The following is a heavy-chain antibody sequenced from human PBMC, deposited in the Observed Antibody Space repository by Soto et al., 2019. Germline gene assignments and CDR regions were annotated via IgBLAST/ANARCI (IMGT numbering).Heavy chain of an antibody. CDR1: GGAIRNSIYY. Sequence: SETLSLTCTVSGGAIRNSIYYWGWIRQPPGKGLEWIGTIYYDGSVAYSPSLKSRVTLSVDTSRNHFSVKINSVTAADTAVYFCARHRIAVAGPLDYWGQGXLVTVPS. CDR2: IYYDGSV. J-gene: IGHJ4*02. V-gene: IGHV4-39*01. D-gene: IGHD6-19*01. CDR3: ARHRIAVAGPLDY.